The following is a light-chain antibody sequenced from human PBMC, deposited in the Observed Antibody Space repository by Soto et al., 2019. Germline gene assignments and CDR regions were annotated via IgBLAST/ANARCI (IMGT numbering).Light chain of an antibody. Sequence: DIQMTQSPSTLSASVGDRVTITCRASQSVDIWLAWYQQKPGQAPKLLIHEASTLENGVPSRFSGSGTGTDLTLTISSLQPDDFGTYYRHQYHIYTVTFGGGTKVEIK. J-gene: IGKJ4*01. CDR3: HQYHIYTVT. CDR1: QSVDIW. CDR2: EAS. V-gene: IGKV1-5*03.